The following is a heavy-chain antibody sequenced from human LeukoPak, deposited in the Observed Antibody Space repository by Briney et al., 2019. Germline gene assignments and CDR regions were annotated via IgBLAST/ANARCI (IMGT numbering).Heavy chain of an antibody. CDR1: GGSISSYY. CDR3: ARAVRGKGPFDY. CDR2: IYYSGST. V-gene: IGHV4-59*01. D-gene: IGHD3-10*01. Sequence: SETLSLTCTVSGGSISSYYWSWIRQPPGKGLEWIGYIYYSGSTNYNPSLKSRVTISVDTSKNQFSLKLSSVTAADTAGDYCARAVRGKGPFDYWGQGTLVTVSS. J-gene: IGHJ4*02.